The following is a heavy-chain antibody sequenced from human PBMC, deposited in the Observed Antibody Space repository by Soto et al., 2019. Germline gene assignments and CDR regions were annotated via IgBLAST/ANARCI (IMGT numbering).Heavy chain of an antibody. J-gene: IGHJ4*02. CDR1: GFTFSDYY. V-gene: IGHV3-11*06. CDR3: ARGGRACDFDY. Sequence: QVQLVESGGGLVKPGGSLRLSCLASGFTFSDYYMTWIRQAPGKGLEWVSYISGSGGYTNDADSVKGRFTISRDNAKNSLYLQVNSLRVEDTAVYYWARGGRACDFDYWGQGSLVIVSS. CDR2: ISGSGGYT. D-gene: IGHD3-16*01.